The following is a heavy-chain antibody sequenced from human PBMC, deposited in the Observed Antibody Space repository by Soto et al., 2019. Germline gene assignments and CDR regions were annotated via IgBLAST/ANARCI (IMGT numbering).Heavy chain of an antibody. CDR2: ISYDGSNK. CDR1: GFTFSSYA. V-gene: IGHV3-30-3*01. J-gene: IGHJ4*02. CDR3: ARVGIGDCYSY. D-gene: IGHD2-21*02. Sequence: QVQLVESGGGVVQPGRSLRLSCAASGFTFSSYAMHWVRQAPGKGLEWVAVISYDGSNKYYADSVKGRFTISRDNSKNTLYLQMNSLRAEDTAVYYCARVGIGDCYSYWGQGTLVTVSS.